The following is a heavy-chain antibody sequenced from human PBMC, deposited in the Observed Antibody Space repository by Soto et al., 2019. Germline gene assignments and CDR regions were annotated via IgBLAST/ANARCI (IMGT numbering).Heavy chain of an antibody. D-gene: IGHD3-10*01. CDR2: IYSSGYS. CDR1: GGSISGGDDY. V-gene: IGHV4-30-4*01. Sequence: SETLSLTCTVSGGSISGGDDYWSWIRQSPGKGLEWIGYIYSSGYSHSNPSLTSRVSISVDTSENQSSLSLRSVTAADTAVYYCCRGISTMAKPDAFATWGQGTRVTVSS. J-gene: IGHJ3*02. CDR3: CRGISTMAKPDAFAT.